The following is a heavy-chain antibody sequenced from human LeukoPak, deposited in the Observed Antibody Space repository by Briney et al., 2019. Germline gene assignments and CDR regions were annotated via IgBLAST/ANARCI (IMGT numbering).Heavy chain of an antibody. V-gene: IGHV4-34*01. Sequence: SETLSLTCAVYGGSFSGYYWSWIRQTPGKGLEWIGEINHSGSTNYNPSLKSRVTISVDTSKYQFSLKLSSVTAADTAVYYCAGTGGPTDWGQGTLVTVSS. CDR3: AGTGGPTD. D-gene: IGHD3-16*01. CDR1: GGSFSGYY. CDR2: INHSGST. J-gene: IGHJ4*02.